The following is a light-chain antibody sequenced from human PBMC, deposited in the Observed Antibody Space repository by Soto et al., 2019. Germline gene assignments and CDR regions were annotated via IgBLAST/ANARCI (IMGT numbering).Light chain of an antibody. CDR1: QSVSSSY. V-gene: IGKV3-20*01. CDR3: QQYGSSSLT. CDR2: GAS. Sequence: EIVLTQSPGTLSLSPGERATLSCRASQSVSSSYLAWYQQKPGQAPRLLIYGASSRATGIPDRFSGSGSGTDFTLTSRGLEPEDFAVYYGQQYGSSSLTFGGGTKVEIK. J-gene: IGKJ4*01.